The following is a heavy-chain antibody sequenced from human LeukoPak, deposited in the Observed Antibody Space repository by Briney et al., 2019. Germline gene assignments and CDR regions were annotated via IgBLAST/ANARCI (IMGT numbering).Heavy chain of an antibody. Sequence: PGGSLRLSCAASGFTFSSYGMHWVRQAPGKGLERVAVIWYDGSNKYYADSVKGLFTISRDNSKNTLYLQMNSMRAEDTAGYYCARDPHYGWDWGQGTLVTVSS. J-gene: IGHJ4*02. CDR3: ARDPHYGWD. V-gene: IGHV3-33*01. D-gene: IGHD3-16*01. CDR1: GFTFSSYG. CDR2: IWYDGSNK.